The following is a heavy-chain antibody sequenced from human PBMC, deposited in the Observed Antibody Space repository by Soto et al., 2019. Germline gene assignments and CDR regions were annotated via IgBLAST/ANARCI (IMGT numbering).Heavy chain of an antibody. CDR1: GYTFTSYA. D-gene: IGHD3-10*01. V-gene: IGHV1-3*01. CDR2: INAGNGNT. Sequence: ASVKVSCKASGYTFTSYAMHWVRQAPGQRLEWMGWINAGNGNTKYSQKFQGRVTITRDTSASTAYMELSSLRSEDTAVYYCARELLLWFGAPRAYYYYGMDVWGQGTTVTVSS. CDR3: ARELLLWFGAPRAYYYYGMDV. J-gene: IGHJ6*02.